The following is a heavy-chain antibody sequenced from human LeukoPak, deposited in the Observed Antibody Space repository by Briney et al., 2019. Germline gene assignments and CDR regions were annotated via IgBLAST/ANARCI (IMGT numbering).Heavy chain of an antibody. V-gene: IGHV3-7*01. J-gene: IGHJ4*02. Sequence: GGSLRLSCAAFGFTFSSYWMSWVRQAPGKGLEWVANIKQDGSEKYYVDSVKGRFTTSRDNAKNSLYLQMNSLRAEDTAVYYCAREGYCSGGSCYDPFGYWGQGTLVTVSS. CDR1: GFTFSSYW. CDR2: IKQDGSEK. CDR3: AREGYCSGGSCYDPFGY. D-gene: IGHD2-15*01.